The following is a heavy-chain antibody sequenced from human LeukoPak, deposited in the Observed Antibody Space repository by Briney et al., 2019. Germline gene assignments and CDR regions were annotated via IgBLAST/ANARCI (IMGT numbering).Heavy chain of an antibody. CDR3: ARDGSYIGLDV. CDR2: LNWNGGST. V-gene: IGHV3-20*04. D-gene: IGHD1-26*01. CDR1: GFTFEKHG. Sequence: GGSLRLSCAASGFTFEKHGMSWVRQAPGKGLEWVSGLNWNGGSTGYADSVKGRFTISRDNAKKSLYLQMNSLRAEDTALYYCARDGSYIGLDVWGQGTMVTVPS. J-gene: IGHJ3*01.